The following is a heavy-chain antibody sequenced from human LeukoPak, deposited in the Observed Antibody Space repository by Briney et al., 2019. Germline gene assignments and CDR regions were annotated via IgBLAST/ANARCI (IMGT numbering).Heavy chain of an antibody. J-gene: IGHJ4*02. CDR2: IYHSGST. CDR3: AGYGSGGFDY. V-gene: IGHV4-38-2*01. Sequence: PSETLSLTCAVSGYSISSGYYWGWIRQPPGKGLEWIGSIYHSGSTYYNPPLKSRVTISVDTSKNQFSLKLSSVTAADTAVYYRAGYGSGGFDYWGQGTLVTVSS. D-gene: IGHD3-10*01. CDR1: GYSISSGYY.